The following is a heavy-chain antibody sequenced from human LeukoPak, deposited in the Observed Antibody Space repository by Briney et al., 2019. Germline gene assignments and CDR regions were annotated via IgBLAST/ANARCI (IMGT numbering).Heavy chain of an antibody. CDR2: ISSRGSTI. J-gene: IGHJ6*04. CDR1: GFTFTSYE. Sequence: GGSLRLSCGGSGFTFTSYEINWVRQAPGKGLEWVSYISSRGSTIYYADSVKGRFTISRDNAKNSLYLQMNSLRAEDTAVYYCARLRGSGSPSYYYYGMDVWGKGTTVTVSS. V-gene: IGHV3-48*03. D-gene: IGHD3-10*01. CDR3: ARLRGSGSPSYYYYGMDV.